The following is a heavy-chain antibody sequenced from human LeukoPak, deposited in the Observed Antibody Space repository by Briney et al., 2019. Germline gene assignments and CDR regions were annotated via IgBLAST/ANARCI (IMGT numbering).Heavy chain of an antibody. Sequence: GGSLRLSCVASGFTFSIYGMHWVRQAPGKGLEWVAVIWYDGSNKYYADSVKGRFTISRDNSKNTLYLQMNSLRAEDTAVYYCARDRLFYYDSSGYYRALEIFYYYYYGMDVWGQGTTVTVSS. J-gene: IGHJ6*02. CDR2: IWYDGSNK. CDR1: GFTFSIYG. D-gene: IGHD3-22*01. CDR3: ARDRLFYYDSSGYYRALEIFYYYYYGMDV. V-gene: IGHV3-33*08.